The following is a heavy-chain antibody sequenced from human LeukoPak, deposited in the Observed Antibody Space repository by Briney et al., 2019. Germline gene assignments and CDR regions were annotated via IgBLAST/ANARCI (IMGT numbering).Heavy chain of an antibody. D-gene: IGHD3-10*01. J-gene: IGHJ2*01. V-gene: IGHV3-23*01. Sequence: GGSLRLSCAASGFTFSSYAMSWVRQAPGKWLEWVSAISGSGGSTYYADSVKGRFTISRDNSKNTLYLQMNSLRAEDTAVYYCAKRPSYLWFGDPFDLWGRGTLVTVSS. CDR2: ISGSGGST. CDR1: GFTFSSYA. CDR3: AKRPSYLWFGDPFDL.